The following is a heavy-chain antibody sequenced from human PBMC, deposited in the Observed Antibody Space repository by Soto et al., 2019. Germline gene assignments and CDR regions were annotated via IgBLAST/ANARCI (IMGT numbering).Heavy chain of an antibody. Sequence: SETLSLTCTVSGGSISSSSYYWGWIRQPPGKGLEWIGSIYYSGSTYYNPSLKSRVTISVDTSKNQFSLKLSSVTAADTAVYYCARGDGYNYWRNWFDPWGQGTLVTVS. CDR3: ARGDGYNYWRNWFDP. D-gene: IGHD5-12*01. CDR2: IYYSGST. CDR1: GGSISSSSYY. V-gene: IGHV4-39*07. J-gene: IGHJ5*02.